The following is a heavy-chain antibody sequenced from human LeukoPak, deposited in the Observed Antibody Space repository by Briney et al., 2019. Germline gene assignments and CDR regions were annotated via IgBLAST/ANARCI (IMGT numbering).Heavy chain of an antibody. CDR1: GYTFTSYY. CDR2: INPSGGST. Sequence: ASVKVSCKASGYTFTSYYMHWVRQAPGQGLEWMGIINPSGGSTSYAQKFQGRVTMTRDTSTSTVYMELSSLRSEVTAVYYCARDAANYYDSSGYYHYGGAYWGQGTLVTVSS. CDR3: ARDAANYYDSSGYYHYGGAY. V-gene: IGHV1-46*01. D-gene: IGHD3-22*01. J-gene: IGHJ4*02.